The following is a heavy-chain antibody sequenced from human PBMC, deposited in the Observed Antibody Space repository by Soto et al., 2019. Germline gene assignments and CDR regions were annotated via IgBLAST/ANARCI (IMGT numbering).Heavy chain of an antibody. CDR3: ARADRRCSPNCVEVADY. CDR2: IWYDGRNK. Sequence: QVQLVESGGGVVQPGRSLRLSCAASGFTFSSYGMHWVRQAPGKGLEWVAVIWYDGRNKYYADSVKGRFTISRDNSKNTLYLQMNSRRAEDTAVYYWARADRRCSPNCVEVADYWGQGTLFTVSS. CDR1: GFTFSSYG. D-gene: IGHD2-2*01. V-gene: IGHV3-33*01. J-gene: IGHJ4*02.